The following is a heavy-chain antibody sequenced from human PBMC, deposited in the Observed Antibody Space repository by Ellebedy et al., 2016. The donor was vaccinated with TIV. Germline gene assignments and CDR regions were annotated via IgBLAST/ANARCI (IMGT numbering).Heavy chain of an antibody. V-gene: IGHV3-11*01. CDR1: GFTFSDYY. Sequence: GESLKISCAGSGFTFSDYYMSWVRQAPGKGLEWVSYITSSGSTIYYADSAKGRFTVARDNAKNSLYLQMNSLRGDDTAVYYFGRAREPGYFAYYYYGMDVWGQGTTVTVSS. CDR2: ITSSGSTI. J-gene: IGHJ6*02. CDR3: GRAREPGYFAYYYYGMDV. D-gene: IGHD3-9*01.